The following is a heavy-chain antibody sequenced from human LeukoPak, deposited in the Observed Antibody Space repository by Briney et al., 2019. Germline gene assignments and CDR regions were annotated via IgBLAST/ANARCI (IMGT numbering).Heavy chain of an antibody. CDR2: INPNSGGT. J-gene: IGHJ5*02. CDR3: ARDHKYSGFDNDYGDYADNWFDP. CDR1: GYTFTGYY. D-gene: IGHD4-17*01. V-gene: IGHV1-2*02. Sequence: ASVKVSCKASGYTFTGYYMHWVRQAPGQGLEWMGWINPNSGGTNYAQRFQGRVTMTRDTSISTAYMELSRPRSDDTAVYYCARDHKYSGFDNDYGDYADNWFDPWGQGTLVTVSS.